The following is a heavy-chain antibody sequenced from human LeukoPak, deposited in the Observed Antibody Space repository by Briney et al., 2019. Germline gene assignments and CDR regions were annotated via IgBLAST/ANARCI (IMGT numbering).Heavy chain of an antibody. CDR3: PKVGYEILTGDDAFDI. J-gene: IGHJ3*02. CDR2: IYSGGST. Sequence: PGGSLRLSCAASGFTVSSNYMSWVRQAPGKVLEWVSVIYSGGSTYYADSVKGRFTISRDNSKNTLYLQMNSLRAEDTAVYFSPKVGYEILTGDDAFDIWGQGTMVTVSS. D-gene: IGHD3-9*01. V-gene: IGHV3-66*01. CDR1: GFTVSSNY.